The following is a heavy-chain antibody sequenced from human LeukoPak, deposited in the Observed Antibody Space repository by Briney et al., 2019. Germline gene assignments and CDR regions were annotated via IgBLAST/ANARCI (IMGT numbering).Heavy chain of an antibody. V-gene: IGHV3-21*01. Sequence: PGGSLRLSCAVSGFTFSTYSMNWVRQAPGKGLEWVSIISSSSRYIYYADSVKGRFTISRDNAKNSLYLQMNSLRADDTAVYYCARSSVDGSAYYYYYMDVWAKGPRSPSP. J-gene: IGHJ6*03. D-gene: IGHD3-10*01. CDR2: ISSSSRYI. CDR3: ARSSVDGSAYYYYYMDV. CDR1: GFTFSTYS.